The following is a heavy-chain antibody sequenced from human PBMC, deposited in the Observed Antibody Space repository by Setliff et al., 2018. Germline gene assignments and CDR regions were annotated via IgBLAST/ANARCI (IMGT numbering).Heavy chain of an antibody. CDR2: IYPGDSDT. Sequence: GESLTISCKGSGYSFTSYWIGWVRQMPGKGLEWMGIIYPGDSDTRYSPSFQGQVTISADKSISTAYLQWSSLKASDTAMYYCARSRSNFWSGHFNWFDPWGQGTLVTVSS. CDR3: ARSRSNFWSGHFNWFDP. V-gene: IGHV5-51*01. D-gene: IGHD3-3*01. CDR1: GYSFTSYW. J-gene: IGHJ5*02.